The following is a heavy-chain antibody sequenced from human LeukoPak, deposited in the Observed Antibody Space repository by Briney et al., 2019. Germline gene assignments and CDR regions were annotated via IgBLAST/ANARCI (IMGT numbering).Heavy chain of an antibody. CDR3: ARRRRGGYFDY. J-gene: IGHJ4*02. CDR1: GGSIRPHY. D-gene: IGHD3-10*01. Sequence: KPSETLSLTCAVSGGSIRPHYWSWIRQAPGKGLEWIGYIYYSGATNYNPSLKSRVTISVDTSKNQFSLKLSSVTAADTAVYFCARRRRGGYFDYWGQGTLVTVSS. V-gene: IGHV4-59*08. CDR2: IYYSGAT.